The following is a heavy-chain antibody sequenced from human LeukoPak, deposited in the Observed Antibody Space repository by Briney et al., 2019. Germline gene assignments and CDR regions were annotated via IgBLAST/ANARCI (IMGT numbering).Heavy chain of an antibody. CDR1: GFTFSSYA. CDR2: ISGSGGST. V-gene: IGHV3-23*01. Sequence: GGSLRLSCAASGFTFSSYAMSWVRQAPGKGLEWVSAISGSGGSTYYADSVKGRFTISRDNSKNTLYLQMNSLRAEDTAVYYCAKDHIFPPLGYYYDSSGPPFDYWGQGTLVTVSS. CDR3: AKDHIFPPLGYYYDSSGPPFDY. D-gene: IGHD3-22*01. J-gene: IGHJ4*02.